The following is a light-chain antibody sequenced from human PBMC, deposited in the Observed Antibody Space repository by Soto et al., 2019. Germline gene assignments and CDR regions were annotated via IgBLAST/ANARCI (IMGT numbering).Light chain of an antibody. J-gene: IGKJ1*01. CDR3: QQYGSAPAWT. Sequence: EIVLTQSPGTLSLSPGERATLSCRASQSFSSSYLAWYQQKPGQAPRLLIYGASNRATGIPDRFSGSGSGTDFTLTISRLEPEDLAVYYCQQYGSAPAWTFGQGTKVEIK. V-gene: IGKV3-20*01. CDR1: QSFSSSY. CDR2: GAS.